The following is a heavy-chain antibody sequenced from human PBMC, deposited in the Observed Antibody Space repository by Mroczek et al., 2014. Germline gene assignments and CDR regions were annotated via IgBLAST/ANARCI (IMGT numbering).Heavy chain of an antibody. J-gene: IGHJ6*02. CDR3: AREGGEVVPAAANIDDYYYYGMDV. V-gene: IGHV4-34*01. CDR1: WVLQWLL. Sequence: QVQLQQWGGRTVEAFGDPVPHLRCLWWVLQWLLLELDPPAPRKGLEWIGEINHSGSTNYNPSLKSRVTISVDTSKNQFSLKLSSVTAADTAVYYCAREGGEVVPAAANIDDYYYYGMDVWGQGTTVTVSS. D-gene: IGHD2-2*01. CDR2: INHSGST.